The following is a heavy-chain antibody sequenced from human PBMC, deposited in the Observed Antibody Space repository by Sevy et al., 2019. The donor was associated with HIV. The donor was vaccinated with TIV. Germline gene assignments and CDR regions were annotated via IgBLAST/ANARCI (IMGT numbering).Heavy chain of an antibody. CDR2: MYYSGST. CDR3: ARRHVGYCSSTSCYAGDWFDP. CDR1: GGSISSSSYY. D-gene: IGHD2-2*01. Sequence: SETLSLTCTVSGGSISSSSYYWGWIRQPPGKGLECIGSMYYSGSTYYNPSLKSRVTISVDTSKNQFSLKLSSVTAADTAVYYCARRHVGYCSSTSCYAGDWFDPWGQGTLVTVSS. V-gene: IGHV4-39*01. J-gene: IGHJ5*02.